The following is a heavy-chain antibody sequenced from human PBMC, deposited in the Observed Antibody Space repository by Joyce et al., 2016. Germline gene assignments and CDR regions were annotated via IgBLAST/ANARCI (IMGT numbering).Heavy chain of an antibody. D-gene: IGHD6-6*01. Sequence: QVHLVQSGAEVKKPGSSVKVSCKASGGTSSSNAISWVRQAPGQGLEWMEQINPIFDTTNYAQKFQGRVTITADESTSTTYMELSSLRSDDTAVYYCASLSTSSVTLGYYYYYMDVWGKGTTVTVSS. CDR2: INPIFDTT. CDR3: ASLSTSSVTLGYYYYYMDV. J-gene: IGHJ6*03. CDR1: GGTSSSNA. V-gene: IGHV1-69*01.